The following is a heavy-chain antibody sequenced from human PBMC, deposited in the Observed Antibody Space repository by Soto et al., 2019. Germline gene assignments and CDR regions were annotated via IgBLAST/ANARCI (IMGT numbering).Heavy chain of an antibody. Sequence: EVQLLESGGLLVQPGESLRLSCAASGFTFSTYAMTWVRQAPGKGLGWVSSISGSGDNTYYADSVKGRFAISRENSKNMLYLQMNSMRAEDTAIYDCAVRLGLQSFDGLPFLDYWGRGTLVTVSS. CDR2: ISGSGDNT. D-gene: IGHD3-9*01. V-gene: IGHV3-23*01. CDR3: AVRLGLQSFDGLPFLDY. CDR1: GFTFSTYA. J-gene: IGHJ4*02.